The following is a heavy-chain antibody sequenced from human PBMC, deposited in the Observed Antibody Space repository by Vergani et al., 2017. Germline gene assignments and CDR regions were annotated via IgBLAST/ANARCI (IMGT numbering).Heavy chain of an antibody. V-gene: IGHV4-34*01. J-gene: IGHJ4*02. CDR3: AGARGVYC. D-gene: IGHD3-10*01. CDR1: GGSFSGYY. Sequence: QVQLQQWGAGLLKPSETLSLTCAVYGGSFSGYYWSWIRQPPGKGLEWIGEINHSGRTNYNPSLKSRVTISVDTSKNQFSLKLSSVTAADTAVYYCAGARGVYCWGQGTLVTVSS. CDR2: INHSGRT.